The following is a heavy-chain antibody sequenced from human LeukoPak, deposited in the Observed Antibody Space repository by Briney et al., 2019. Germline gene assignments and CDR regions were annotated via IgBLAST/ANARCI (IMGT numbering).Heavy chain of an antibody. D-gene: IGHD4-23*01. CDR1: GYTFTGYY. J-gene: IGHJ6*02. V-gene: IGHV1-2*02. CDR3: ARGDYGGNPGSGYGVDV. CDR2: INPNSGGT. Sequence: ASVKVSCKASGYTFTGYYMHWVRQAPGQGLEWMGWINPNSGGTNYAQKFQGRVTMTRDTSISTAYMELSRLRSDDTAVYYCARGDYGGNPGSGYGVDVWGQGTTVTVSS.